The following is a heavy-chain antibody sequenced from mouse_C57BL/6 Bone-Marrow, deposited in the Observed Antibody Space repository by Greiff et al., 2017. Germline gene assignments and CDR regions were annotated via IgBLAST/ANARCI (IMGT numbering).Heavy chain of an antibody. Sequence: QSGPGLVKPSQSLSLTCSVTGYSITSGYYWNWIRQFPGNKLEWMGYISYDGSNNYNPSLKNRISITRDTSKNQFFLKLNSVTTEDTATYYCARGQGPGDYWGQGTTLTVSS. CDR3: ARGQGPGDY. CDR1: GYSITSGYY. D-gene: IGHD3-2*01. CDR2: ISYDGSN. J-gene: IGHJ2*01. V-gene: IGHV3-6*01.